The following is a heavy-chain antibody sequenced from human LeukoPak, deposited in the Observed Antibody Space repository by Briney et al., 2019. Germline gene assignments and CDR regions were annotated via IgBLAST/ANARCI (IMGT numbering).Heavy chain of an antibody. D-gene: IGHD5-18*01. J-gene: IGHJ2*01. CDR3: ARRRIQLWNHYWYFDL. CDR1: GFTFSSYG. CDR2: ISGSGGST. Sequence: GGTLRLSCAASGFTFSSYGMSWVRQAPGKGLEWVSAISGSGGSTYYADSVKGRFTISRDNSKNTLYLQMNSLRAEDTAVYYCARRRIQLWNHYWYFDLWGRGTLVTVSS. V-gene: IGHV3-23*01.